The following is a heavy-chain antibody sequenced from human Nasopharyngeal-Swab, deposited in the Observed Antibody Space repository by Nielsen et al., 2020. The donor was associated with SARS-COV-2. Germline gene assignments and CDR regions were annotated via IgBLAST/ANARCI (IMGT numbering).Heavy chain of an antibody. CDR3: ASFGLYDTLTGYYSHNYMDV. D-gene: IGHD3-9*01. CDR2: IWYDGGNK. J-gene: IGHJ6*03. Sequence: VPQDPGKGVEWVAVIWYDGGNKFYADSVKGRFAISRDNSENTMYLQMNSLRAEYTAMYYCASFGLYDTLTGYYSHNYMDVWGKGTTVTVSS. V-gene: IGHV3-33*01.